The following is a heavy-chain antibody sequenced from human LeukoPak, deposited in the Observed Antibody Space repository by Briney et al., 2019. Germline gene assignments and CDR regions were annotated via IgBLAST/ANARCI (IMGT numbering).Heavy chain of an antibody. J-gene: IGHJ4*02. D-gene: IGHD3-10*01. CDR2: IYTSGST. V-gene: IGHV4-4*07. Sequence: SETLSLTCTASGGSISSYYWSWIRQPAGKGLEWIGRIYTSGSTNYNPSLKSRVTMSVDTSKNQFSLNLSSVTAADTAVYYCARDSHFYGSGSYLGYWGQGTLVTVSS. CDR3: ARDSHFYGSGSYLGY. CDR1: GGSISSYY.